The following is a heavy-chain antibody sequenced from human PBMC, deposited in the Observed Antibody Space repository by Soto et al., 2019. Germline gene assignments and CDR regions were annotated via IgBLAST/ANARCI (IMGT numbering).Heavy chain of an antibody. J-gene: IGHJ6*02. D-gene: IGHD6-25*01. V-gene: IGHV4-31*03. CDR3: ARSAPSSGRGYGMDV. Sequence: PSETLSLTCTVAGGSISSGGYYWSWIRQHPGKGLEWIGYIYYSGSTYYNPSLKSRVTISVDTSKNQFSLKLSSVTAADTATYYCARSAPSSGRGYGMDVWGQGTTVTVSS. CDR1: GGSISSGGYY. CDR2: IYYSGST.